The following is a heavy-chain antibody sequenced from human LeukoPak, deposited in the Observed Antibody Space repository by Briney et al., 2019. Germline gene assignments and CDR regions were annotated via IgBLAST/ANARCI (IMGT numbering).Heavy chain of an antibody. CDR3: ASATVATPSEFDY. CDR2: ISYSGNT. D-gene: IGHD4-17*01. V-gene: IGHV4-59*06. Sequence: SSETLSLTCTVSGGSISSYYWSWIRQHPGKGLEWIGYISYSGNTYYNPSLRSRASISADTPKSQFSLKLNSTTAADTAVYYCASATVATPSEFDYWGQGTLVTVSS. J-gene: IGHJ4*02. CDR1: GGSISSYY.